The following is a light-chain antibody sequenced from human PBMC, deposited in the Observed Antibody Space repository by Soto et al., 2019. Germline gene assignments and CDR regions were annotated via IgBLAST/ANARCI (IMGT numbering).Light chain of an antibody. CDR3: HQRYNWPRVT. V-gene: IGKV3-11*01. CDR2: DVS. J-gene: IGKJ5*01. CDR1: QSVSSS. Sequence: EIVLTQSPATLSLSAGERVTLSCRASQSVSSSLSWYQQKPGQHPRLLIYDVSNRATGIPARFSGSGSGTDFTLTITSLEPEDFAVYFCHQRYNWPRVTFGQGTRLEI.